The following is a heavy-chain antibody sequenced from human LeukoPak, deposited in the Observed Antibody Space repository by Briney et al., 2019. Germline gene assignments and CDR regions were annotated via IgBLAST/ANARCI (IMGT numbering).Heavy chain of an antibody. J-gene: IGHJ4*02. Sequence: PSQTLSLTCTVSGGSISSGGYYWSWIRQHPGKGMERIGYIHYSGSPYYNPSLKSRVTISVGTSKNQFSLKLSSVTAADAAVYYCARVVSGWVDYWGQGTLVTVSS. V-gene: IGHV4-31*03. CDR2: IHYSGSP. CDR1: GGSISSGGYY. CDR3: ARVVSGWVDY. D-gene: IGHD6-19*01.